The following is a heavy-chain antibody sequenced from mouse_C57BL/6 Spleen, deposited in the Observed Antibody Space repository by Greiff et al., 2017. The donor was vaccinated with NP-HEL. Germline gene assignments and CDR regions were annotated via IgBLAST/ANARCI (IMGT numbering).Heavy chain of an antibody. J-gene: IGHJ4*01. CDR1: GYTFTSYW. V-gene: IGHV1-52*01. Sequence: VQLQQSGAELVRPGSSVKLSCKASGYTFTSYWMHWVKQRPIQGLEWIGNIDPSDSETHYNQKFKDKATLTVDKSSSTAYMQLSSLTSEDSAVYYCARVYGSSYVPYYYAMDYWGQGTSVTVSS. D-gene: IGHD1-1*01. CDR3: ARVYGSSYVPYYYAMDY. CDR2: IDPSDSET.